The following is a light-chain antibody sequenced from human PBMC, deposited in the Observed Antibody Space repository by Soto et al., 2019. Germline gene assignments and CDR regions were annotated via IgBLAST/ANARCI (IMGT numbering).Light chain of an antibody. J-gene: IGKJ2*01. CDR1: QSISSW. Sequence: DIQMTQSPSTLSASVGDRVTITCRASQSISSWLAWYQQKPGKAPKLLIYDASSLESGVPSRFSGSGSGTEFTLTISRLQPDDFATYYCQQYNSYSYTFGQETNLEIK. CDR3: QQYNSYSYT. V-gene: IGKV1-5*01. CDR2: DAS.